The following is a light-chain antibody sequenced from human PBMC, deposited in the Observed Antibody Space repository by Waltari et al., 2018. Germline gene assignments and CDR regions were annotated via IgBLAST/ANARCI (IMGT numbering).Light chain of an antibody. CDR1: QSICYW. V-gene: IGKV1-5*03. CDR3: QQYQTDPWT. CDR2: KAS. J-gene: IGKJ1*01. Sequence: DIQMTQSPSTLSASVGDRVTITCRASQSICYWLAWYQQKPGKVPKLIIYKASNLESGVPSRFSVSGSGTDFSLTINGLLPDDFATYYCQQYQTDPWTFGQGTKVEVK.